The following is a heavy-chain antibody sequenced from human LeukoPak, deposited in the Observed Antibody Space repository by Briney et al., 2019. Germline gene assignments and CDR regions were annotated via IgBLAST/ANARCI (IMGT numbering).Heavy chain of an antibody. CDR1: GLTVSNNY. CDR3: TRCLSDTRGWYHFDY. Sequence: GGSLRLSCAASGLTVSNNYMGWVRQAPRKGLEWVSVIYSRGDTYYADSVRGRFTISRDNSKNILSLQMNSLRADNTAIYYCTRCLSDTRGWYHFDYWGQGTLVTVSS. CDR2: IYSRGDT. V-gene: IGHV3-53*01. J-gene: IGHJ4*02. D-gene: IGHD6-19*01.